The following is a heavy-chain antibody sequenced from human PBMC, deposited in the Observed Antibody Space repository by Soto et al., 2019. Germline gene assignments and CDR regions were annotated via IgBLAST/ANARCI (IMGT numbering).Heavy chain of an antibody. CDR2: ISWNSGSI. J-gene: IGHJ4*02. Sequence: PGGSLRLSCAASGFTCDDYAMHWVRQAPGKGLEWVSGISWNSGSIGYADSVKGRFTISRDNAKNSLYLQMNSLRAEDTAVYYCAREGGVITMIVVEREFDYWGQGTLVTVSS. CDR3: AREGGVITMIVVEREFDY. D-gene: IGHD3-22*01. CDR1: GFTCDDYA. V-gene: IGHV3-9*01.